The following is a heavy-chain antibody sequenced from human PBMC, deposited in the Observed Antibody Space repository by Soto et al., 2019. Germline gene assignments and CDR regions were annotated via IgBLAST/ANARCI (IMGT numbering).Heavy chain of an antibody. J-gene: IGHJ6*04. CDR3: ASLRGANSNFGYYSGMDV. D-gene: IGHD4-4*01. V-gene: IGHV4-59*01. Sequence: SETLSLTCTVSGGSISSYYWSWIRQPPWKGLEWIGYIYYSGSTNYNPSLKSRVTISVDTSKNQFSLKLSSVTAADTAVYYWASLRGANSNFGYYSGMDVWGKGTTVTFPS. CDR2: IYYSGST. CDR1: GGSISSYY.